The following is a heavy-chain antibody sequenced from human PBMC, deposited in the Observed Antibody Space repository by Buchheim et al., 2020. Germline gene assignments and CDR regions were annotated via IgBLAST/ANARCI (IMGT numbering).Heavy chain of an antibody. CDR3: VRDGSSSTWPLDY. Sequence: VQLVESGGRVVQPGRSLSLSCAASGFTFSGYKMHWVRQAPGKGLEWVAIISYDGSDQYYADSVRGRFTISRDNSKNILYLHLDSPRAEDTAMYYCVRDGSSSTWPLDYWGQGTL. D-gene: IGHD6-13*01. V-gene: IGHV3-30-3*01. J-gene: IGHJ4*02. CDR2: ISYDGSDQ. CDR1: GFTFSGYK.